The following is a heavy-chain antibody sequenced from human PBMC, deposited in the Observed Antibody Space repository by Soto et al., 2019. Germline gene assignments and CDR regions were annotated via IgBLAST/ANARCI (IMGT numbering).Heavy chain of an antibody. CDR1: GFTFRSYS. CDR3: ARDENYYDSSGCGY. V-gene: IGHV3-48*02. D-gene: IGHD3-22*01. Sequence: HPGGSLRLSCAASGFTFRSYSMNWVRQAPGKGLEWVSYISGSSSSKYYADSVKGRFTISRDNAKNSLYLQMNSLRDEGTAVYYCARDENYYDSSGCGYWGQGTQVTVSS. J-gene: IGHJ4*02. CDR2: ISGSSSSK.